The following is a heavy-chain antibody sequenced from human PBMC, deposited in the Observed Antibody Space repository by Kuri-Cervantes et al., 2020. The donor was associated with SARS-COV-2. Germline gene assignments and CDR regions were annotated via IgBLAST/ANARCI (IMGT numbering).Heavy chain of an antibody. J-gene: IGHJ4*02. CDR3: ARVPGIAAAVGYYFDY. Sequence: GESLKISCAASGFTFSSYSMNWVRQAPGKGLEWVSYISSSSSTIYYADSVKGRFTISRDNSKNTLYLQMNSLRAEDTAVYYCARVPGIAAAVGYYFDYWGQGTLVTVSS. CDR2: ISSSSSTI. CDR1: GFTFSSYS. V-gene: IGHV3-48*01. D-gene: IGHD6-13*01.